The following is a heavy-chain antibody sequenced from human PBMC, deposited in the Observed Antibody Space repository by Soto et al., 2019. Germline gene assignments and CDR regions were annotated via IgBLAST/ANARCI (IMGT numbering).Heavy chain of an antibody. Sequence: QVQLVESGGGVVQPGRSLRLSCAASGFTFSSYGMHWVRQAPGKGLEWVSVIWYDGTNKYYVESVKGRFTISRDNSKNTLYLQMNSLRVEDTAIYYCVRTSGSHGPGYFQNWGQGTLVTVSS. CDR1: GFTFSSYG. D-gene: IGHD1-26*01. CDR3: VRTSGSHGPGYFQN. V-gene: IGHV3-33*01. CDR2: IWYDGTNK. J-gene: IGHJ1*01.